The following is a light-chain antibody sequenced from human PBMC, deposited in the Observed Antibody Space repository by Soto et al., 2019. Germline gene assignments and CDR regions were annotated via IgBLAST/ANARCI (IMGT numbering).Light chain of an antibody. J-gene: IGLJ3*02. Sequence: QSVLTQPPSVSGAPGQKVTISCTRSSSNIGAAYDVHWYQHLPGTAPKLLIYGNNNRPSGVPDRFSGSKSGTSASLAITGHQAEDEADYYCQFYDSSLSGWVFGGGTKLTVL. CDR2: GNN. CDR3: QFYDSSLSGWV. V-gene: IGLV1-40*01. CDR1: SSNIGAAYD.